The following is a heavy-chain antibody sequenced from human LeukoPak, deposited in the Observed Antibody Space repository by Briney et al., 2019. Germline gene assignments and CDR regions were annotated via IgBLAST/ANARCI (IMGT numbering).Heavy chain of an antibody. V-gene: IGHV5-51*01. Sequence: GESLKISCKGFGYTFTNYWIGWVRQIPGKGLEWMGIIYPGDSDTRYSPSFQGQVTISADKSISTAYLQWSSLKATDTAMYYCARSLGRLYYFDYWGQGTLVTVSS. CDR2: IYPGDSDT. J-gene: IGHJ4*02. CDR3: ARSLGRLYYFDY. CDR1: GYTFTNYW. D-gene: IGHD2-21*01.